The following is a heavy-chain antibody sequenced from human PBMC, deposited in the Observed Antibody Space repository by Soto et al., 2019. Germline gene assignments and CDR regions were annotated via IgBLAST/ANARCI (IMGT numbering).Heavy chain of an antibody. V-gene: IGHV3-23*01. D-gene: IGHD4-17*01. CDR3: AKEAISGDGIWLMDS. Sequence: GLLRLSCAAFGFTFRNYAITWARQAPGKGLEGCSSLLRSGSSAYYADSVRGRFTISSDTSANSLYLQIYNLRAEDTAIYYCAKEAISGDGIWLMDSWGQGTVVTVSS. CDR2: LLRSGSSA. CDR1: GFTFRNYA. J-gene: IGHJ5*02.